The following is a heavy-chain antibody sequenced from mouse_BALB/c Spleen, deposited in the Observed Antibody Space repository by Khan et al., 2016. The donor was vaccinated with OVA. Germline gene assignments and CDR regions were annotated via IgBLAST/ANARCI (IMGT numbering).Heavy chain of an antibody. Sequence: EVQLVESGGGLVKPGESLKLSCAASGFTFSSYVMSWVRQTPEKRLEWVASISSGGSTYYPDSVKGRFTISRDNARNILYVQMSSLRSEDTAIYFCIRGPCTSLSYWYFDVWGSGTTVTVSS. CDR3: IRGPCTSLSYWYFDV. D-gene: IGHD6-1*01. J-gene: IGHJ1*01. CDR2: ISSGGST. V-gene: IGHV5-6-5*01. CDR1: GFTFSSYV.